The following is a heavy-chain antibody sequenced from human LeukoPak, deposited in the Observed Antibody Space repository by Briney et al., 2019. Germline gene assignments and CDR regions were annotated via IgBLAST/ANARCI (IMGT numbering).Heavy chain of an antibody. CDR1: GFTFSSYS. V-gene: IGHV3-21*01. D-gene: IGHD6-19*01. J-gene: IGHJ4*02. CDR3: ARDLGSYSSGWYMGFDY. Sequence: GGSLRLSCAASGFTFSSYSMNWVRQAPGKGLEWVSSISSSSSYIYYADSVKGRFTVSRDNAKNSLYLQMNSLRAEDTAIYYCARDLGSYSSGWYMGFDYWGQGTLVTVSS. CDR2: ISSSSSYI.